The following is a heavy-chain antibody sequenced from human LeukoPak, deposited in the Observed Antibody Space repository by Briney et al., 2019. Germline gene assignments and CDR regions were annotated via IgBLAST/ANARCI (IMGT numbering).Heavy chain of an antibody. CDR2: IYYSGST. CDR3: ARDLERNYYDFWSGYSQGPYYYYYYMDV. Sequence: SETLSLTCTVSGGSISSYYWSWIRQPPGKGLEWIGYIYYSGSTNYNPSLKSRVTISVDTSKNQFSLKLSSVTAADTAVYYCARDLERNYYDFWSGYSQGPYYYYYYMDVWGKGTTVTVSS. CDR1: GGSISSYY. D-gene: IGHD3-3*01. V-gene: IGHV4-59*12. J-gene: IGHJ6*03.